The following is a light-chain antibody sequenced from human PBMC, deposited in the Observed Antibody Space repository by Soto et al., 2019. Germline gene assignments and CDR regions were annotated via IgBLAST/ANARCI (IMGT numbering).Light chain of an antibody. V-gene: IGKV4-1*01. CDR1: QSVLYSSNNKNY. J-gene: IGKJ2*01. Sequence: DIVMTQSPDSLAVSLGERATINCKSSQSVLYSSNNKNYLAWYQQKPGQPPKLLIYWASTRDSGVPDRFRGSGSGADFTLTISSLQAEDLAVYYGQQYYSTPHTFGQGTKLHIK. CDR3: QQYYSTPHT. CDR2: WAS.